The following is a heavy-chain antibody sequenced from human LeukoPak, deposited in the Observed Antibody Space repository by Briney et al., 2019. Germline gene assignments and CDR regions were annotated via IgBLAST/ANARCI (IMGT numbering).Heavy chain of an antibody. CDR2: IYYSGST. J-gene: IGHJ6*03. D-gene: IGHD3-10*01. V-gene: IGHV4-59*01. Sequence: SETLSLTCTVSGGSISSYYWSWIRQPPGKGLEWIGYIYYSGSTDYNPSLKSRVTISVDTSKNQFSLKLSSVTAADTAVYYCARVEEGYGSGRRENYYYYYMDVWGKGTTVTISS. CDR3: ARVEEGYGSGRRENYYYYYMDV. CDR1: GGSISSYY.